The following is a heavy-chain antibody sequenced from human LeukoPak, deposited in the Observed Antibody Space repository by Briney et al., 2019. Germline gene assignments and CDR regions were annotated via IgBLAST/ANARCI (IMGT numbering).Heavy chain of an antibody. J-gene: IGHJ4*02. CDR2: ISAYNGNT. Sequence: ASVKVSCKASGYTFTSYGISWVRQAPGQGLEWMGWISAYNGNTNYAQKLQGRVTMTTDTSTSTAYMELRSLRSDDTAVYYCARGAYSSSWRHYFDYWGQGTLVTVSS. CDR1: GYTFTSYG. D-gene: IGHD6-13*01. V-gene: IGHV1-18*01. CDR3: ARGAYSSSWRHYFDY.